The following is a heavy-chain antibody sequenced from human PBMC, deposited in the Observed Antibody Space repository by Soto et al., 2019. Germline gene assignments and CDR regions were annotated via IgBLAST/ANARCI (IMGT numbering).Heavy chain of an antibody. J-gene: IGHJ6*02. CDR3: ARGSSIAGLYYGMDV. D-gene: IGHD6-6*01. Sequence: QVQLQESGPGLVKPSQTLSLTCTVSGGSISSGGYYWTWIRQHPGKGLEWIGYNYYSGITYYNPSLQRRVTISIDTSKNQFSLKLSSVTAADTAVYYCARGSSIAGLYYGMDVWGQGTTVTVSS. CDR2: NYYSGIT. V-gene: IGHV4-31*03. CDR1: GGSISSGGYY.